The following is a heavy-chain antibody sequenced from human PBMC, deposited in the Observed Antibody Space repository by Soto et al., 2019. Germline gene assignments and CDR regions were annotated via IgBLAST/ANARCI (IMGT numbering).Heavy chain of an antibody. D-gene: IGHD3-10*01. CDR2: VIAGGDMT. V-gene: IGHV3-23*01. CDR3: ARGDRGGSGSPASYYYSGLDV. J-gene: IGHJ6*02. CDR1: GFTFSSYA. Sequence: DVQLLESGGHLVQPGGSLRLSCAASGFTFSSYAMSWVRQAPGKGLEWVSSVIAGGDMTYYSDSVKGRFTISRDNSNNALFLQMNSLRIEDTALYYCARGDRGGSGSPASYYYSGLDVWGQGTTVTVS.